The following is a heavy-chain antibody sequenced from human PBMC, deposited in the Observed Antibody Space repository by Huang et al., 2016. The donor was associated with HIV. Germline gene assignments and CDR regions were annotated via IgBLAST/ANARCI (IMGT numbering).Heavy chain of an antibody. CDR2: ISPSSSVI. Sequence: EVQLVEAGGGLVKPGGSLRLSCAASGFSLDSYNMSWGRQTPGKGLQWVSTISPSSSVIDYADAVKGRFSISRDNAKNSLYLQMNNLRGEDTAVYYCARDRGQQLSPFDSWGQGTLVTVSS. CDR1: GFSLDSYN. D-gene: IGHD6-13*01. J-gene: IGHJ4*02. CDR3: ARDRGQQLSPFDS. V-gene: IGHV3-21*01.